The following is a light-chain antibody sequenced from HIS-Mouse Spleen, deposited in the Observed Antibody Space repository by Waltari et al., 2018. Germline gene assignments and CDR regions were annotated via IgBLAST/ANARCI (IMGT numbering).Light chain of an antibody. CDR3: QQSYSTPGT. V-gene: IGKV1-39*01. CDR1: QSIISY. Sequence: DIQMTQSPSSLSASVGDRVTITCRASQSIISYFNWYQQKPGKAPKLLIYAASSLQSGVPSRFSGSGSGTDFTLTISSLQPEDFATYYCQQSYSTPGTFGQGTKVEIK. J-gene: IGKJ1*01. CDR2: AAS.